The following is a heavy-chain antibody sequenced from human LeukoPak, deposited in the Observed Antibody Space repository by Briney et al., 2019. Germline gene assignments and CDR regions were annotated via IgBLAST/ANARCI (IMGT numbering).Heavy chain of an antibody. V-gene: IGHV1-69*05. CDR2: IIPIFGTV. Sequence: SVKVSCKACGGTFSSYAISWVRQAPGQGLEWMGRIIPIFGTVNYVQKFQGRVTITTDESTGTAYMELSSLRSEDTAVYYCARDISTYYYDSSGYYPTDYWGQGTLVTVSS. D-gene: IGHD3-22*01. CDR1: GGTFSSYA. CDR3: ARDISTYYYDSSGYYPTDY. J-gene: IGHJ4*02.